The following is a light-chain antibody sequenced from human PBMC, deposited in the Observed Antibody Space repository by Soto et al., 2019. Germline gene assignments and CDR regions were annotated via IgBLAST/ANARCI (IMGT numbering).Light chain of an antibody. J-gene: IGKJ3*01. Sequence: EVVLTQSPGTLYLSPGARATLSCRASQSVTNNYLAWYQQKPGQAPRLLIYDASTRATGIPDRFSGSGSGTDFTLTISRLEPQDFVVYYCHHYGRSPIYTFGPGTKVDIK. CDR2: DAS. CDR3: HHYGRSPIYT. CDR1: QSVTNNY. V-gene: IGKV3-20*01.